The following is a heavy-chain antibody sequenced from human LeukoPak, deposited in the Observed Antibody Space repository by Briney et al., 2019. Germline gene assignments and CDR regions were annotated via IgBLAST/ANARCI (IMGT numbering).Heavy chain of an antibody. J-gene: IGHJ5*02. CDR1: GFTFSNYNFY. CDR2: IYDSGST. V-gene: IGHV4-39*01. Sequence: GSLRLSCAASGFTFSNYNFYWIRQPPGKGLEWIGSIYDSGSTYYNPSLKSRVTISVDTSKNQFSLKLNSVTAADTAVYYCARHYGPWGQGTLVTVSS. D-gene: IGHD3-10*01. CDR3: ARHYGP.